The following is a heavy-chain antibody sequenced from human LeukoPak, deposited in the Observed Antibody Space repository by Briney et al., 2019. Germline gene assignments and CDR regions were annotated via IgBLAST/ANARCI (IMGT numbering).Heavy chain of an antibody. J-gene: IGHJ5*02. CDR1: GGSISSYY. V-gene: IGHV4-4*07. CDR2: IYTSGST. Sequence: SETLSLTCPVSGGSISSYYWSWIRQPAGKGLEWIGRIYTSGSTNYNPSLKSRVTMSVDTSKNQFSLKLSSVTAADTAVYYCARDGSGSYKAWFDPWGQGTLVTVSS. CDR3: ARDGSGSYKAWFDP. D-gene: IGHD3-10*01.